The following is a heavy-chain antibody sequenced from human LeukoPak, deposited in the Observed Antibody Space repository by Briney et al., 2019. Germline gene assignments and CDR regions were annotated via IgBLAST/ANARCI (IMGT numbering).Heavy chain of an antibody. CDR3: ATALMPVGVNDWHYYYYMDV. D-gene: IGHD1-26*01. J-gene: IGHJ6*03. CDR1: GYTLTELS. CDR2: FDPEDGET. Sequence: ASVKVSCKVSGYTLTELSMHWVRQAPGKGLEWMGGFDPEDGETIYAQKFQGRVTMTEDTSTDTAYMELSSLRSEDTAVYYCATALMPVGVNDWHYYYYMDVWGKGTTVTVSS. V-gene: IGHV1-24*01.